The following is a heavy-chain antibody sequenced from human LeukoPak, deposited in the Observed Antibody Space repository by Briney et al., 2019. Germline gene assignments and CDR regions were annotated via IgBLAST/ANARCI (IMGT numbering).Heavy chain of an antibody. J-gene: IGHJ4*02. Sequence: SQTLSLTCAISGDSVSSNSAAWNWIRQSPSRGLEWLGRTFYRSKWYSDYAVSMKSRITINADTSKNQFSLQLNSVTPEDTAVYYCARDLVICGGDCSTYYFDYWGQGTLVTVSS. D-gene: IGHD2-21*02. CDR2: TFYRSKWYS. V-gene: IGHV6-1*01. CDR3: ARDLVICGGDCSTYYFDY. CDR1: GDSVSSNSAA.